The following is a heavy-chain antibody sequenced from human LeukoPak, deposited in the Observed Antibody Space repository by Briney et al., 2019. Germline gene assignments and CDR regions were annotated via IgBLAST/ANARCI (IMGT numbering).Heavy chain of an antibody. CDR1: GFRFGSYG. J-gene: IGHJ3*02. CDR3: ARDANYHVNSDYYDAFDI. CDR2: IRGDESRK. V-gene: IGHV3-7*01. Sequence: PGRSLRLSCAASGFRFGSYGMHWVRQAPGKGLEWVANIRGDESRKYYLDSVTGRFTISRDNAKNSLYLQMNSLRAEDTAVYYCARDANYHVNSDYYDAFDIWGQGTMVTVSS. D-gene: IGHD3-22*01.